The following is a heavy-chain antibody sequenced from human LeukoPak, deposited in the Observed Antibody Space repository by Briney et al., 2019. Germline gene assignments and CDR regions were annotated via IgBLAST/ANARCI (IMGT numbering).Heavy chain of an antibody. CDR3: ARDVRSGNYYYYYMDV. CDR2: INPNSGGT. Sequence: ASVKVSCKASGYTFTSYGISWVRQAPGQGLEWMGWINPNSGGTNYAQKFQGRVTMTRDTSISTAYMELSRLRSDDTAVYYCARDVRSGNYYYYYMDVWGKGTTVTVSS. CDR1: GYTFTSYG. D-gene: IGHD3-10*01. J-gene: IGHJ6*03. V-gene: IGHV1-2*02.